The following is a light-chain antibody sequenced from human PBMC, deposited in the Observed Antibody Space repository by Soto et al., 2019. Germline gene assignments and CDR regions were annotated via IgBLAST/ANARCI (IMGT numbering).Light chain of an antibody. V-gene: IGLV1-40*01. CDR3: QSYDSSLSDV. CDR1: SSNIGANYD. Sequence: QSVLTQPTSVSGAPGQRVTISCTGSSSNIGANYDVHWYQQLPGTAPKLLIYGNSNRPSGVPDRFSGSKSGTSASLAITGLQAEDEADYYCQSYDSSLSDVFGTGTKVTVL. J-gene: IGLJ1*01. CDR2: GNS.